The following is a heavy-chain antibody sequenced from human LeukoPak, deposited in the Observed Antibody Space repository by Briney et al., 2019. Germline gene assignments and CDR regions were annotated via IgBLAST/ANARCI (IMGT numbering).Heavy chain of an antibody. Sequence: SETLSLTCAVYGGSFSGYYWSWIRQPPGKGLEWIGEINHSGSTNYNPSLKSRVTISLDTSNNQFSLKLSSVTAADTAVYYCARQVDIVANLYYYGMDVWGQGTTVTVSS. J-gene: IGHJ6*02. CDR2: INHSGST. CDR1: GGSFSGYY. CDR3: ARQVDIVANLYYYGMDV. D-gene: IGHD5-12*01. V-gene: IGHV4-34*01.